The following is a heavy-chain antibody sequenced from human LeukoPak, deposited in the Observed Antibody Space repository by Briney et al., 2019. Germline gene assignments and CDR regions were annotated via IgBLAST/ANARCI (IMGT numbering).Heavy chain of an antibody. V-gene: IGHV3-30-3*01. CDR2: ISYDGSNK. D-gene: IGHD5-24*01. Sequence: GGSLRLSCAASGFTFSNYAMNWVRQAPGKGLEWVAVISYDGSNKYYADSVKGRFTISRDNSKNTLYLQMNSLRAEDTAVYYCAREMATIIGYYFDYWGQGTLVTVSS. J-gene: IGHJ4*02. CDR3: AREMATIIGYYFDY. CDR1: GFTFSNYA.